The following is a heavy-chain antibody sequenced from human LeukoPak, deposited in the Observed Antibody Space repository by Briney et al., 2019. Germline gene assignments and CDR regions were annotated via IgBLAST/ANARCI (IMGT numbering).Heavy chain of an antibody. V-gene: IGHV1-46*01. Sequence: ASVKVSCKASGYTFTSYYMHWVRQAPGQGLEWMGIINPSGGSTSYAQKFQGRVTMTRDMSTSTVYMELSSLRSEDTAVYYCARDLGCSSTSCRSDAFDIWGQGTMVTVSS. CDR2: INPSGGST. D-gene: IGHD2-2*01. CDR3: ARDLGCSSTSCRSDAFDI. J-gene: IGHJ3*02. CDR1: GYTFTSYY.